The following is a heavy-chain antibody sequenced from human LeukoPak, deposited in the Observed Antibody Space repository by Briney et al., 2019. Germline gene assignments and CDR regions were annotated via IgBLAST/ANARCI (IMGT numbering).Heavy chain of an antibody. CDR1: GFPFSSYS. CDR2: ICHSSISI. CDR3: ASRAGIVAADWPTPFDY. V-gene: IGHV3-48*01. D-gene: IGHD6-13*01. Sequence: GGSLRLSCAASGFPFSSYSMHWVRHAPGKGREWVSYICHSSISIYYAYSVKGRFTISRDNAKNSLYLQMNSLRAEDTAVYYCASRAGIVAADWPTPFDYWGQGTLVTVSS. J-gene: IGHJ4*02.